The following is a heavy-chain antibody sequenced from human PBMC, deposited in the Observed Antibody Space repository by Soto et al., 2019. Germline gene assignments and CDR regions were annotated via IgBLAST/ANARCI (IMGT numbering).Heavy chain of an antibody. CDR2: FYPGDSDT. J-gene: IGHJ4*02. CDR3: ARGSGSYSAGFDY. V-gene: IGHV5-51*01. D-gene: IGHD1-26*01. CDR1: GYSFTSYW. Sequence: EVQLVQSGAEVKKPGESLKISCKGSGYSFTSYWVAWVRQMPGKGLEWMGVFYPGDSDTRYSPSFQGQVTISGDKSISTAFLQWSGLQASDTAIYYWARGSGSYSAGFDYWGQGTLVTVSS.